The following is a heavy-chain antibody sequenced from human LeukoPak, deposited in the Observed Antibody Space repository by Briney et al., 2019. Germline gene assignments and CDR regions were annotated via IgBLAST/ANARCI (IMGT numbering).Heavy chain of an antibody. V-gene: IGHV3-7*01. CDR2: IKQDGSEK. J-gene: IGHJ4*02. D-gene: IGHD6-19*01. CDR1: GFTFSSYW. Sequence: GGSLRLPCAASGFTFSSYWMSWVRQAPGKGLEWVANIKQDGSEKYYVDSVKGRFTISRDNAKNSLYLQMNSLRAEDTAVYYCARGVNSSGWYFDYWGQGTLVTVSS. CDR3: ARGVNSSGWYFDY.